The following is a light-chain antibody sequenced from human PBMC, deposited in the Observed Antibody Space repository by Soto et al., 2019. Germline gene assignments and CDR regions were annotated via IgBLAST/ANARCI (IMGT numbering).Light chain of an antibody. CDR3: QQYDSSPYT. V-gene: IGKV3-20*01. Sequence: EIVLTQSPGTLSLSPGERATLSCRASQSVGSSFLAWYQQKPGQAPRLLIYGASSRATGIPDRFSGSGSGTDFTLTISRLEPEDFAVYYWQQYDSSPYTFGQGTKLEIK. CDR2: GAS. J-gene: IGKJ2*01. CDR1: QSVGSSF.